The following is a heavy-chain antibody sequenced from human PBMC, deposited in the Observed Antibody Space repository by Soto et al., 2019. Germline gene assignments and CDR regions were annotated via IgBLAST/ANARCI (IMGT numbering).Heavy chain of an antibody. D-gene: IGHD2-2*01. Sequence: PSETLSLTCTVSGGSISSYYWSWIRQPPGKGLKWIGYIYYSGSTNYNPSLKSRVTISVDTSKNQFSLKLSSVTAADTAVYYCARGVQDIVLVPAATTIDPWGQGTLVTVSS. CDR2: IYYSGST. CDR1: GGSISSYY. V-gene: IGHV4-59*08. J-gene: IGHJ5*02. CDR3: ARGVQDIVLVPAATTIDP.